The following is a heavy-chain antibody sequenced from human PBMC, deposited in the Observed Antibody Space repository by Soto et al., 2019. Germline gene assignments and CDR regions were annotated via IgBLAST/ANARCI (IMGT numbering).Heavy chain of an antibody. D-gene: IGHD3-3*01. CDR2: IYYSGST. Sequence: SETLSLTCTVSGGSISSYYWSWIRQPPGKGLEWIGYIYYSGSTNYNPSLKSRVTISVDTSKNQFSLKLSSVTAADTAVYYCARGLPSGNYDFLSGYNWFDPWGQGTLVTVSS. CDR1: GGSISSYY. V-gene: IGHV4-59*01. J-gene: IGHJ5*02. CDR3: ARGLPSGNYDFLSGYNWFDP.